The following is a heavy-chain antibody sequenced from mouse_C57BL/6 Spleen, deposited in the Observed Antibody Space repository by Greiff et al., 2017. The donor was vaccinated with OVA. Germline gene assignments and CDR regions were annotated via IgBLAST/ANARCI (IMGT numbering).Heavy chain of an antibody. D-gene: IGHD4-1*01. V-gene: IGHV1-39*01. CDR2: INPNYGTT. CDR1: GYSFTDYN. J-gene: IGHJ4*01. Sequence: EVKLKESGPELVKPGASVKISCKASGYSFTDYNMNWVKQSNGKSLEWIGVINPNYGTTSYNQKFKGKATLTVDQSSSTAYMQLNSLTSEDSAVYYCAREGELGNYAMDYWGQGTSVTVSS. CDR3: AREGELGNYAMDY.